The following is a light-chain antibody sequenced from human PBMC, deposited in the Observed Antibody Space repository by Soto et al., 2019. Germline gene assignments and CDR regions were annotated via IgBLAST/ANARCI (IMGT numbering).Light chain of an antibody. CDR1: QSISSW. J-gene: IGKJ2*01. V-gene: IGKV1-5*01. Sequence: DIQMTQSPSTLSASVGDIVTITCRASQSISSWLAWCQQKPGKAPKLLIYDASSLESGVPSRFSGSGSGTEFTLTISSLQPDDFATYYCQQYNSYTYTFGQGTKLEIK. CDR3: QQYNSYTYT. CDR2: DAS.